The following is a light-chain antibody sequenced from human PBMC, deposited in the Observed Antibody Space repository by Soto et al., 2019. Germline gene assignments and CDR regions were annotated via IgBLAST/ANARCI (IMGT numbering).Light chain of an antibody. Sequence: DIQLTQSPSFLSPSVGDRVTITCRASQDISSYLAWYQQKPGKAPKLLFYAASTLQSGVPSRFSGSGSGTEFTLTISSLQPEDFATYYCQQLNSYPLTFGGGTKVEIK. CDR1: QDISSY. V-gene: IGKV1-9*01. J-gene: IGKJ4*01. CDR2: AAS. CDR3: QQLNSYPLT.